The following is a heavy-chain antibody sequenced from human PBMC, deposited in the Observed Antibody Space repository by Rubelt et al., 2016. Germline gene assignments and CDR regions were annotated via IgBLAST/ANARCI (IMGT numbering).Heavy chain of an antibody. J-gene: IGHJ4*02. CDR2: ISYDGSNK. D-gene: IGHD2-21*01. CDR1: GFTFSSYA. CDR3: ARGCLELLFRGAGTDY. Sequence: VQLVESGGGLVQPGGSLRLSCAASGFTFSSYAMHWVRQAPGKGLEWVAVISYDGSNKYYADSVKGRFTISRDNSKNTLYLKMNSLRPDETAIYYVARGCLELLFRGAGTDYWGQGNLVTVSS. V-gene: IGHV3-30*04.